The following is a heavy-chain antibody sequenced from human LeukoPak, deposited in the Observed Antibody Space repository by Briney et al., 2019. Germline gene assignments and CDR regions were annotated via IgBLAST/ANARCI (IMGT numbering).Heavy chain of an antibody. J-gene: IGHJ4*02. CDR2: IYTSGST. CDR3: ARDRDTAMVTGFDY. D-gene: IGHD5-18*01. Sequence: SETLSLTRTVSGGSISSYYWSWIRQPAGKGLEWIGRIYTSGSTNYNPSLKSRVTMSVDTSKNQFSLKLSSVTAADTAVYYCARDRDTAMVTGFDYWGQGTLVTVSS. CDR1: GGSISSYY. V-gene: IGHV4-4*07.